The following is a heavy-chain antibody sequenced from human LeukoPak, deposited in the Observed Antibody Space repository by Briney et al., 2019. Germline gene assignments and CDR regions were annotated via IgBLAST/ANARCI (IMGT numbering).Heavy chain of an antibody. CDR1: GGSFSGYY. Sequence: SETLSLTCAVYGGSFSGYYWSWIRQPPGKGLEWIGEIDHSGSTNYNPSLKSRVTISVDKSKNQFSLMLSSVTAADTAVYYCARDYNWFDSWGQGTLVTVSS. CDR3: ARDYNWFDS. J-gene: IGHJ5*01. CDR2: IDHSGST. V-gene: IGHV4-34*01. D-gene: IGHD3-10*01.